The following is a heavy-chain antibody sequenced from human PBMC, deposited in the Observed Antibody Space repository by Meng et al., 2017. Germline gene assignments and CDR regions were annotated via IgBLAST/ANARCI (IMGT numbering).Heavy chain of an antibody. J-gene: IGHJ3*02. CDR2: ISSSSSYI. V-gene: IGHV3-21*01. D-gene: IGHD4-17*01. CDR1: GFTFSSYS. Sequence: GESLKISCAASGFTFSSYSMNWVRQAPGKGLEWVSSISSSSSYIYYADSVKGRFTISRDNAKNSLYLQMNSLRAEDTAVYYCVRAREVTTVTTPEAFDIWGQGTMVTVSS. CDR3: VRAREVTTVTTPEAFDI.